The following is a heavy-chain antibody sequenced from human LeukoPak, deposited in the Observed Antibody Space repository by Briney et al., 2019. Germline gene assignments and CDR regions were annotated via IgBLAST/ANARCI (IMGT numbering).Heavy chain of an antibody. V-gene: IGHV3-21*01. CDR1: GFTFSSYS. CDR3: ARISPAYCGGDCYTIWFDP. D-gene: IGHD2-21*02. CDR2: ISSSSSYI. Sequence: GGSLRLSCAASGFTFSSYSLNWVRQAPGKGLEWVSSISSSSSYIYYADSVKGRFTISRDNAKNSLYLQMNSLRAEDTAVYYCARISPAYCGGDCYTIWFDPWGQGTLAVVSS. J-gene: IGHJ5*02.